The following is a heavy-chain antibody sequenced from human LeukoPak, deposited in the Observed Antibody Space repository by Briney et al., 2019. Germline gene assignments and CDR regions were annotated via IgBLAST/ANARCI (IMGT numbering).Heavy chain of an antibody. J-gene: IGHJ4*02. V-gene: IGHV3-48*01. Sequence: GGSLRLSCAASGFIFSDYNLHWVRQAPGRGLEWVSYLSRRSSTIYYADSLKGRITTSRDGATNSLYLQMNSLRGEDTAVYYCARAYRYYSPFDYWGQGTLVTVSP. D-gene: IGHD5-18*01. CDR3: ARAYRYYSPFDY. CDR1: GFIFSDYN. CDR2: LSRRSSTI.